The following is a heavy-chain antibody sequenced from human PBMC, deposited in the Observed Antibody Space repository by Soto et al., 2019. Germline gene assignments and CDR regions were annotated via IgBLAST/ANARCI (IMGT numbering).Heavy chain of an antibody. D-gene: IGHD5-18*01. V-gene: IGHV1-18*04. J-gene: IGHJ4*02. CDR1: GYTFTGYY. Sequence: ASVKVSCKASGYTFTGYYMHWVRQAPGQGLEWMGWISTYNGNTNYAQKLQGRVTMTTDTSTSTAYMELRSLRSDDTAVYYCAATAMGYFDYWGQGTLVTSPQ. CDR2: ISTYNGNT. CDR3: AATAMGYFDY.